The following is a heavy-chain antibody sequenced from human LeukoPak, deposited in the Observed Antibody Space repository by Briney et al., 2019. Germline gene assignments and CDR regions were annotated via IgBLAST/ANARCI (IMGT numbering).Heavy chain of an antibody. V-gene: IGHV3-21*01. CDR1: GFTVSTSY. Sequence: GGSLRLSCVASGFTVSTSYMTWVRQAPGKGREWVSSISSSSSYIYYADSVKGRFTISRDNAKNSLHLQMNSLRAEDTAVYYCARASRGSRSYDDAFDIWGQGTMVSVSS. J-gene: IGHJ3*02. CDR2: ISSSSSYI. CDR3: ARASRGSRSYDDAFDI. D-gene: IGHD3-10*01.